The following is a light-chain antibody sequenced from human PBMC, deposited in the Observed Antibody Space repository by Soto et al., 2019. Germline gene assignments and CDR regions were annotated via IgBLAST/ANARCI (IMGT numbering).Light chain of an antibody. CDR1: QSVSSN. CDR2: GAS. CDR3: QQYNNWPPLT. Sequence: EIVMTQSPTIPSVSPGERATLSCRASQSVSSNLAWYQQKPGQAPRLLIYGASTRATGIPARFSGSGSGTEFTLTISSLQSEDFAVYYCQQYNNWPPLTFGGGTKVDIK. V-gene: IGKV3D-15*01. J-gene: IGKJ4*01.